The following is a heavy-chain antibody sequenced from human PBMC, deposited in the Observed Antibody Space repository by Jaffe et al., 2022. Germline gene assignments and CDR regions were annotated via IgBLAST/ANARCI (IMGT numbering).Heavy chain of an antibody. Sequence: EVQLVESGGGLVQPGGSLRLSCAASGFTVSSNYMSWVRQAPGKGLEWVSVIYSGGSTYYADSVKGRFTISRDNSKNTLYLQMNSLRAEDTAVYYCARGCPPLLWFGAYYFDYWGQGTLVTVSS. CDR3: ARGCPPLLWFGAYYFDY. V-gene: IGHV3-66*02. CDR2: IYSGGST. CDR1: GFTVSSNY. J-gene: IGHJ4*02. D-gene: IGHD3-10*01.